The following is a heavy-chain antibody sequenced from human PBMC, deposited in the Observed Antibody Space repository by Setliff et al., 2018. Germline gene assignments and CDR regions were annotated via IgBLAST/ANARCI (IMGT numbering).Heavy chain of an antibody. V-gene: IGHV7-4-1*02. J-gene: IGHJ5*02. CDR1: GYTFTTYA. CDR2: INTNTGNP. D-gene: IGHD2-2*01. Sequence: RASVKVSCKASGYTFTTYAMSWMRQAPGQGPEWMGWINTNTGNPTYAQGFTGRFVFSLDTSVSTAYLQISSLKPEDTAVYYCARDLGYCSRTSCHGDWFDPWGQGTLVTVSS. CDR3: ARDLGYCSRTSCHGDWFDP.